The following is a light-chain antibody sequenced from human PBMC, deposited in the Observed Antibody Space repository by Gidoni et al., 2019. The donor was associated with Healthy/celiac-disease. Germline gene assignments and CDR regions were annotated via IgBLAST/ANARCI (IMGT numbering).Light chain of an antibody. CDR1: QSVSSY. CDR2: DAS. Sequence: DIVLTQSPATLSLSPGERATIYCRASQSVSSYLAWYQQKPGQAPRLLIYDASNRATGIPARFSGSGSGTDFTLTISILEPEDFAVYYCQQRSNWPPYTFGQGTKLEIK. V-gene: IGKV3-11*01. J-gene: IGKJ2*01. CDR3: QQRSNWPPYT.